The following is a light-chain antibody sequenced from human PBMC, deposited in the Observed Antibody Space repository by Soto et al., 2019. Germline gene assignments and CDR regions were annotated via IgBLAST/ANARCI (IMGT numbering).Light chain of an antibody. V-gene: IGKV4-1*01. CDR3: QQYYNTPLT. J-gene: IGKJ4*01. CDR1: QSVLCSSNNRNY. CDR2: RAS. Sequence: DIVMTQSPASLAVSLGERVTTNCRSSQSVLCSSNNRNYLTWFQQKPGQPPKLLIYRASTRESGVPDRFSGSGSGTDFTLTISGLQAEDVAVYYCQQYYNTPLTFGGETKV.